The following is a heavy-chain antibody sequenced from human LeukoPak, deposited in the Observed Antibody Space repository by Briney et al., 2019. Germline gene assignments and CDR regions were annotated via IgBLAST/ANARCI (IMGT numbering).Heavy chain of an antibody. Sequence: PGGSLRLSCAASGFTFSDYAMSWVRQAPGKGLEWVSGIGGSGGSTYYADSVKGRFTISRDNSKNTLYLQMNSQRAEDTAVYYCAKGMTTVTLFDYWGQGTLVTVSS. D-gene: IGHD4-17*01. CDR3: AKGMTTVTLFDY. J-gene: IGHJ4*02. CDR2: IGGSGGST. CDR1: GFTFSDYA. V-gene: IGHV3-23*01.